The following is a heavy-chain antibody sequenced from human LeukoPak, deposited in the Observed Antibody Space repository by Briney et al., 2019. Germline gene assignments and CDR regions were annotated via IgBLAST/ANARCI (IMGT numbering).Heavy chain of an antibody. CDR3: ARDLAVTTPGLDY. J-gene: IGHJ4*02. V-gene: IGHV3-7*04. Sequence: GGSLRLSCAASGFTFSSYWMSWVRQAPGKGLEWVANIKQDGSEKYYVDSVKGRFTISRDNAKNSLYLQMNSLRAEDMAVYYCARDLAVTTPGLDYWGQGTLVTVSS. CDR2: IKQDGSEK. D-gene: IGHD4-17*01. CDR1: GFTFSSYW.